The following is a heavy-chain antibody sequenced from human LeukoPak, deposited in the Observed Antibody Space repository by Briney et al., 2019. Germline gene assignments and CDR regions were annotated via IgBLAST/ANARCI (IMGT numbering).Heavy chain of an antibody. CDR2: NYSSGST. CDR3: ARGGIVGDRYMDV. D-gene: IGHD1-26*01. J-gene: IGHJ6*03. Sequence: SETLSLTCTVSGGSISSHYWSWIRQPPGKGLEWIGYNYSSGSTSYNPSLKSRVTISVDTSKNQFSLKLSSVTAADTAVYYCARGGIVGDRYMDVWGKGTTVTVSS. CDR1: GGSISSHY. V-gene: IGHV4-59*11.